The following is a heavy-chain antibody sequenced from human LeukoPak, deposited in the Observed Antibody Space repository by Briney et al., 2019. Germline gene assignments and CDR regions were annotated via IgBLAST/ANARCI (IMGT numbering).Heavy chain of an antibody. Sequence: GGSLRLSCAASGFTFSSYSMNWVRQAPGKGLEWVSSISSSSYIYYADSVKGRFTISRDNAKNSLYLQMNSLRAEDTAVYYCAKVGKSTMTRPTIFDYWGQGTLVTVSS. CDR3: AKVGKSTMTRPTIFDY. V-gene: IGHV3-21*01. CDR1: GFTFSSYS. J-gene: IGHJ4*02. D-gene: IGHD3-22*01. CDR2: ISSSSYI.